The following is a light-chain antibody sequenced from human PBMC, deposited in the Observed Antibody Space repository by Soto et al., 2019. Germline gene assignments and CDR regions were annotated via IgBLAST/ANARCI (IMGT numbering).Light chain of an antibody. CDR1: SSDIGAYNY. J-gene: IGLJ1*01. CDR2: EVT. CDR3: SSYSSTSTLYV. Sequence: QSALTQPASVSGSRGQSITISCIGTSSDIGAYNYVSWYQQHPGKVPKLMIYEVTNRPSGLSNRFSGSKSGNTASLTISGLQAEDEAEYFCSSYSSTSTLYVFGTGTKVTVL. V-gene: IGLV2-14*01.